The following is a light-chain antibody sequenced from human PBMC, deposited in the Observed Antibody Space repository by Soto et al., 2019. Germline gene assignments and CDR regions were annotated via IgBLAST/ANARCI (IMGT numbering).Light chain of an antibody. V-gene: IGLV2-14*01. J-gene: IGLJ1*01. CDR3: VSYATSTTLYV. CDR1: SSDVGSFNY. CDR2: EVT. Sequence: QSALTQPASVSGSPGQSITISCTATSSDVGSFNYVSWYKHHPGKAPKLMIYEVTSRPSGVSNRFSGSKSGNTASLTISGLQAEDEADYYCVSYATSTTLYVFGSGTKLTVL.